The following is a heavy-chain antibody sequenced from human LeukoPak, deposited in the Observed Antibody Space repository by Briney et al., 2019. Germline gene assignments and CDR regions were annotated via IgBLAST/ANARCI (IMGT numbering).Heavy chain of an antibody. CDR2: IYYSGST. Sequence: PSETLSLTCTVSGGSISSYYWSWIRQPPGKGLEWIGYIYYSGSTNYNPSLKSRVTISVDTSKKQFSLKLSSVTAADTAVYYCARDHIVAVAGYYYYYGMDVWGQGTTVTVSS. J-gene: IGHJ6*02. D-gene: IGHD6-19*01. CDR1: GGSISSYY. CDR3: ARDHIVAVAGYYYYYGMDV. V-gene: IGHV4-59*12.